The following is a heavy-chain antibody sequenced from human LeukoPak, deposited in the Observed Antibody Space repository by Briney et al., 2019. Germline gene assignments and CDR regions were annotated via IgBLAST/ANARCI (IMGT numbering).Heavy chain of an antibody. CDR1: GFTVSANY. CDR2: IYSGGST. V-gene: IGHV3-66*01. J-gene: IGHJ5*02. D-gene: IGHD2-15*01. Sequence: PGGSLRLAYAASGFTVSANYMSWVRQSPGKGLEWVSIIYSGGSTDYADSVKGRFTISKDNSKNTVFLQMNSLRAEDTAMYYCASLYCSRGSCAFDVWGQGTLVTVSP. CDR3: ASLYCSRGSCAFDV.